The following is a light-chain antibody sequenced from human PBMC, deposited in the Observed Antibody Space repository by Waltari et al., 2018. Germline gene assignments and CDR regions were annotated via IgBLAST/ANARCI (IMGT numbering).Light chain of an antibody. Sequence: QSALTQPASVSGSPGQSITISCTGTSSYVGGYNYVSWYQHHPGKAPKLMIFDVSNRPSGVSNRFSGSKSGNTASLTISGLQAEDEADYYCSSYISSSTLEVFGGGTRLTVL. CDR2: DVS. V-gene: IGLV2-14*03. J-gene: IGLJ3*02. CDR1: SSYVGGYNY. CDR3: SSYISSSTLEV.